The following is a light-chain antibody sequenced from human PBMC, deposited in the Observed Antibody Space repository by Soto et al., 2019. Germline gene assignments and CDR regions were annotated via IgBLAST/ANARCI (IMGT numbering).Light chain of an antibody. CDR2: KAA. Sequence: DIQMTQSPSTLSASVGDRVTITCRASQSISSWSAWYQQKPGKAPKLLIYKAASLESGVPSRFSGSGSGTEFTLTISSLQPDDFATYYCQQYNYYSRTFGQGTKVDI. CDR3: QQYNYYSRT. V-gene: IGKV1-5*03. J-gene: IGKJ1*01. CDR1: QSISSW.